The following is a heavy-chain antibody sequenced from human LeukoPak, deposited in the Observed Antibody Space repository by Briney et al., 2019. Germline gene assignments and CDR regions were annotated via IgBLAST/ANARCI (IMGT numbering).Heavy chain of an antibody. J-gene: IGHJ5*02. D-gene: IGHD3-10*01. CDR1: GGSISSYY. V-gene: IGHV4-59*08. CDR3: ARHRSWGITMVRGAMSWFDP. Sequence: SETLSLTCTVSGGSISSYYWSWIRQPPGKGLEWIGYIYYSGSTNYNPSLKSRVTMSVDTSKNQFSLKLSSVTAADTAVYYCARHRSWGITMVRGAMSWFDPWGQGTLVTVSS. CDR2: IYYSGST.